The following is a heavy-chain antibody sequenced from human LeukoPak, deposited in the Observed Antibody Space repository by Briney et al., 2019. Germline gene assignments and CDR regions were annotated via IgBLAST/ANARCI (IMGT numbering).Heavy chain of an antibody. CDR2: IYTSGST. Sequence: SETLSLTCTVSGGSISSYYRSWIRQPAGKGLEWIGRIYTSGSTNYNPSLKSRVTMSVDTSKNQFSLKLSSVTAADTAVYYCARSKVWREPRFDYWGQGTLVTVSS. J-gene: IGHJ4*02. CDR1: GGSISSYY. CDR3: ARSKVWREPRFDY. D-gene: IGHD1-26*01. V-gene: IGHV4-4*07.